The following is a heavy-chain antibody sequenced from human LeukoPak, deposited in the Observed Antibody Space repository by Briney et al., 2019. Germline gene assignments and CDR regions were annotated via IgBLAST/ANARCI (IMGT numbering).Heavy chain of an antibody. CDR3: VKDQNYYGWFDP. D-gene: IGHD3-10*01. V-gene: IGHV3-64D*06. J-gene: IGHJ5*02. Sequence: GGSLRLSCSASGFTFRTYAMHWVRQAPGKGLEYVSAISSNGGSTYYADSVKGRFTISRDNSKNTLYLQMSSLRAEDTAVYYCVKDQNYYGWFDPWGQGTLVTVSS. CDR1: GFTFRTYA. CDR2: ISSNGGST.